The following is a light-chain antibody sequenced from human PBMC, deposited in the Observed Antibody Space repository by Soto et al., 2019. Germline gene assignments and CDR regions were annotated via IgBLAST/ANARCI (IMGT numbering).Light chain of an antibody. Sequence: EIVLTQSPGTLSLSPGERATLSCRASQSVSSSFLAWYQQKPGQAPRLLIYGASSRATGIPDRFSGSGSGTDFTLTISRLEPEDFAVYYCQQYGSSPAFGGGTKVAIK. J-gene: IGKJ4*01. CDR2: GAS. CDR1: QSVSSSF. V-gene: IGKV3-20*01. CDR3: QQYGSSPA.